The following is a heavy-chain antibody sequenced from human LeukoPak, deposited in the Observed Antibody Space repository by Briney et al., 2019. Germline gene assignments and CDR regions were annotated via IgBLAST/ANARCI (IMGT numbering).Heavy chain of an antibody. CDR1: GFTFGDYA. CDR2: IRSKAYGGTT. Sequence: GGSLRLSCTASGFTFGDYAMSWFRQAPGKGLEWVGFIRSKAYGGTTEYAASVKDRFTISRDDSKSIAYLQMNSLKTEDTAVYYCTRVPRGDFYDYVLDYWGQGTLVTVSS. CDR3: TRVPRGDFYDYVLDY. D-gene: IGHD3-16*01. V-gene: IGHV3-49*03. J-gene: IGHJ4*02.